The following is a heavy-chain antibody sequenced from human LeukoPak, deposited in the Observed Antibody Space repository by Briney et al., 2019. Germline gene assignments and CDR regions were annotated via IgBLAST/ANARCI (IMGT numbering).Heavy chain of an antibody. J-gene: IGHJ4*02. V-gene: IGHV4-59*01. D-gene: IGHD5-24*01. Sequence: PSETLSLTCTVSGGSISSYYWSWIRQPPGKGLEWIGYIYYSGSTNYNPSLKSRVTISVDTSKSQFSLKLSSVTAADTAVYYCARGRWLQLEGYYFDYWGQGTLVTVSS. CDR1: GGSISSYY. CDR3: ARGRWLQLEGYYFDY. CDR2: IYYSGST.